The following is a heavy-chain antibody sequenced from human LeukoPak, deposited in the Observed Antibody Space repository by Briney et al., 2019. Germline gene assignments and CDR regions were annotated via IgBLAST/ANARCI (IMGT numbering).Heavy chain of an antibody. D-gene: IGHD6-13*01. CDR2: VYYIGST. V-gene: IGHV4-59*11. J-gene: IGHJ4*02. CDR1: GGSISSHF. CDR3: AGMLAAAGTLYFDY. Sequence: SETLSLTCSVSGGSISSHFWSWLRQPPGKGLEWIGYVYYIGSTNYNLSLKSRVTISLDTSKNQFSLKLSSVTAADTAVYYCAGMLAAAGTLYFDYWGQGTLVAASS.